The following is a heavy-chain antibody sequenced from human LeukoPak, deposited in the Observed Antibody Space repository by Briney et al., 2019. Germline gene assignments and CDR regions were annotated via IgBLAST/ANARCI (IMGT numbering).Heavy chain of an antibody. V-gene: IGHV4-59*01. Sequence: PSETLSLTCTVSGGSISSYYWSWLRQPPGKGLEWIGYIYYSGSTNYNPSLKSRVTISVDTSKNQFSLKLSSVTAADTAVYYCARAGSYAFDYWGQGTLVTVSS. J-gene: IGHJ4*02. CDR2: IYYSGST. CDR3: ARAGSYAFDY. D-gene: IGHD3-16*01. CDR1: GGSISSYY.